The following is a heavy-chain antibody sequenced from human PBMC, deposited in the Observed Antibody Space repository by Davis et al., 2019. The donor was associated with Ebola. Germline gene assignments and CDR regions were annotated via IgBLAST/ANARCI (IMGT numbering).Heavy chain of an antibody. D-gene: IGHD2-2*01. CDR1: GFTFSNDW. J-gene: IGHJ4*02. V-gene: IGHV3-7*01. CDR2: IEQDGSEK. CDR3: ARGQYQLL. Sequence: PGGSLRLSCAVSGFTFSNDWMTWVRQAPGKGLEWVAKIEQDGSEKYYVDSVKGRFTISRDNAKNSLYLQMNSLRAEDTAVYYCARGQYQLLWGQGTLVTVSS.